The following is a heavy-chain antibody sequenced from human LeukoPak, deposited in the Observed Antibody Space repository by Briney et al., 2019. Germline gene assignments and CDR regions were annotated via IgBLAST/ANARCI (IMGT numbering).Heavy chain of an antibody. D-gene: IGHD2-2*01. CDR3: ARVLEIVVVPAAKIWFDL. J-gene: IGHJ5*02. Sequence: ASVKVSCKASGYTFTSYGISWVRQAPGQGLEWMGWISAYNGNTNYAQKLQGRVTMTTDTSTSTAYMELRSLGSDDTAVYYCARVLEIVVVPAAKIWFDLWGQGTLVTVSS. CDR1: GYTFTSYG. CDR2: ISAYNGNT. V-gene: IGHV1-18*01.